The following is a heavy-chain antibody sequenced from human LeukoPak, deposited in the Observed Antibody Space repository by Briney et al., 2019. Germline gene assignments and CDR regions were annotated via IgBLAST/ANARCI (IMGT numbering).Heavy chain of an antibody. D-gene: IGHD6-13*01. J-gene: IGHJ4*02. CDR1: GYHFANYW. V-gene: IGHV5-51*01. CDR2: IYPGNSDT. CDR3: ILAADGFDY. Sequence: GESLKISCKGSGYHFANYWVGWVRQMPGKGLEWMGTIYPGNSDTRYSPSFQGQVTISADKSISTAHLQWSSLKASDTAMYYCILAADGFDYWGQGTLVTVSS.